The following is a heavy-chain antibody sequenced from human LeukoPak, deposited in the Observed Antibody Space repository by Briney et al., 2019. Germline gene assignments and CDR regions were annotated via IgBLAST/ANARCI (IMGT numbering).Heavy chain of an antibody. D-gene: IGHD5-12*01. CDR3: ASSGVATIRGGHDY. V-gene: IGHV3-7*01. J-gene: IGHJ4*02. Sequence: PGGSLRLSCAASGFTFSSYWMSWVRQAPGKGLEWVANIKQDGSEKYYVDSVKGRFTISRDNAKNSLYLQMNSLRAEGTAVYYCASSGVATIRGGHDYWGQGTLVTVSS. CDR2: IKQDGSEK. CDR1: GFTFSSYW.